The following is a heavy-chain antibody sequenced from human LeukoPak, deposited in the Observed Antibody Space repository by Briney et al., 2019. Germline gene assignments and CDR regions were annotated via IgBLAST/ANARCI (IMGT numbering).Heavy chain of an antibody. D-gene: IGHD4-23*01. Sequence: KPSETLSLTCTVSGGSISSYYWSWIRQPPGKGLEWIGYIYYSGSTNYNPSLKGRVTISVDTSKNQFSLKLSSVTAADTAVYYCARAYYGGPYFDYCGQGTLVTVSS. CDR2: IYYSGST. CDR3: ARAYYGGPYFDY. V-gene: IGHV4-59*01. CDR1: GGSISSYY. J-gene: IGHJ4*02.